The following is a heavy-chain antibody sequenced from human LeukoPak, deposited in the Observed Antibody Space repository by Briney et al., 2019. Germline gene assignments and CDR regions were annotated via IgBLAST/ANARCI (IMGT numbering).Heavy chain of an antibody. CDR1: GFTFSSYN. CDR3: ARLRSYGNYFSGMDV. D-gene: IGHD3-16*01. V-gene: IGHV3-48*04. Sequence: GGSLRLSCAASGFTFSSYNMNWVRQAPGKGLEWVSYISSSSSTVYYVDSVKGRFTISRDNAKNSLYLQMNSLRAEDTAVYFCARLRSYGNYFSGMDVWGQGTTVTVSS. CDR2: ISSSSSTV. J-gene: IGHJ6*02.